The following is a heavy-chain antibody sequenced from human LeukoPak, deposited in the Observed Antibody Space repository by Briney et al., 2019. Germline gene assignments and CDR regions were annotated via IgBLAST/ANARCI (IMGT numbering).Heavy chain of an antibody. CDR1: GGSISSYY. Sequence: PSETLSLTCTVSGGSISSYYWSWIRQPPGKRLEWIGYIYYSGGTNCNPSLKSRVTISVDTSKNQFSLKLNSMTAADTAVYYCARHAGQWLPLSAFDIWGQGTMVTVSS. J-gene: IGHJ3*02. V-gene: IGHV4-59*08. D-gene: IGHD6-19*01. CDR2: IYYSGGT. CDR3: ARHAGQWLPLSAFDI.